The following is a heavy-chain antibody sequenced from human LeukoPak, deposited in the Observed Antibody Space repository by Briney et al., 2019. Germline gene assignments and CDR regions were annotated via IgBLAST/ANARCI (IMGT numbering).Heavy chain of an antibody. J-gene: IGHJ4*02. V-gene: IGHV4-4*07. CDR2: IYTSGST. D-gene: IGHD1-26*01. Sequence: SETLSLTCTVSGGSISSYYWSWIRQPAGKGLEWIGRIYTSGSTNYNPSLKSRVTMSVDTSKNQFSLKLSSVTAADTAVYYCARDRLPGVGANSFDYWGQGTLVTVSS. CDR1: GGSISSYY. CDR3: ARDRLPGVGANSFDY.